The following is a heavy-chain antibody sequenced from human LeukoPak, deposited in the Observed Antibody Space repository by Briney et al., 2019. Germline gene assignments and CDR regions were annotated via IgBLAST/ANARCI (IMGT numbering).Heavy chain of an antibody. CDR2: IFYSGST. J-gene: IGHJ3*02. CDR3: ARGRRQQLVDAFDI. D-gene: IGHD6-13*01. V-gene: IGHV4-39*07. CDR1: GGSISSSSYS. Sequence: SETLSLTCTASGGSISSSSYSWGWIRQPPGKGLEWIGNIFYSGSTFYNSSLKSRVTISVDTSKIQFSLRLSSATAADTAMYYCARGRRQQLVDAFDIWGQGTMVTVSS.